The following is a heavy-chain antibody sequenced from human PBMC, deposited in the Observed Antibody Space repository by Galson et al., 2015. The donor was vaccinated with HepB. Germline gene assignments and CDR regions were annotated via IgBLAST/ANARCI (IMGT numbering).Heavy chain of an antibody. D-gene: IGHD2-2*01. CDR2: ISYDGGNK. Sequence: SLRLSCAASGFTFSSYAMHWVRQAPGKGLEWVAVISYDGGNKYYADSVKGRFTISRDNSKNTLYLQMNSLRAEDTAVYYCARTRSSTSCYESFSGWSGGCDYYGMDVWGQGTLVAVSS. CDR3: ARTRSSTSCYESFSGWSGGCDYYGMDV. V-gene: IGHV3-30-3*01. CDR1: GFTFSSYA. J-gene: IGHJ6*02.